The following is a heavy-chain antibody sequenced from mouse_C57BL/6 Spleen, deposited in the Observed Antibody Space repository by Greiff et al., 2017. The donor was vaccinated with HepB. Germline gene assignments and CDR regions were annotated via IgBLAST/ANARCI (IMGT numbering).Heavy chain of an antibody. CDR3: ARDSEYYAMDY. J-gene: IGHJ4*01. V-gene: IGHV7-1*01. Sequence: EVKVVESGGGLVQSGRSLRLSCATSGFTFSDFYMEWVRQAPGKGLEWIAASRNKANDYTTEYSASVKGRFIVSRDTSQSILYLQMNALRAEDTAIYYCARDSEYYAMDYWGQGTSVTVSS. CDR2: SRNKANDYTT. CDR1: GFTFSDFY.